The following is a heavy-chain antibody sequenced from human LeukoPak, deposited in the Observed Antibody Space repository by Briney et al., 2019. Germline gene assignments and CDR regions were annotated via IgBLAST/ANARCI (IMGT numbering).Heavy chain of an antibody. CDR3: ARDRMLVMFDP. J-gene: IGHJ5*02. CDR2: IIPIFGTA. V-gene: IGHV1-69*13. CDR1: GGTFSGYA. Sequence: EASVKVSCKASGGTFSGYAISWVRQAPGQGLEWMGGIIPIFGTANYAQKFQGRVTITADESTTTAYMELSSLRSEDTAVYYCARDRMLVMFDPWGQGTLVTVSS. D-gene: IGHD3-10*02.